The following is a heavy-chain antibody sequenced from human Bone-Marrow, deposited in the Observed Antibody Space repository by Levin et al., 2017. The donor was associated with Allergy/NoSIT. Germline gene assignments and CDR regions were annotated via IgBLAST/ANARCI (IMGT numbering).Heavy chain of an antibody. CDR1: GFTISTQA. V-gene: IGHV3-48*01. J-gene: IGHJ4*02. D-gene: IGHD5-24*01. CDR2: ISKGDNTI. CDR3: VRGGQDGWDFDN. Sequence: PGGSLRLSCAASGFTISTQAMNWVRQAPGKGLEWVSYISKGDNTIHYGDSVKGRCSISRDNAKNSLFLQMNSLRAEDTAVYYCVRGGQDGWDFDNWGRGTLVTVSS.